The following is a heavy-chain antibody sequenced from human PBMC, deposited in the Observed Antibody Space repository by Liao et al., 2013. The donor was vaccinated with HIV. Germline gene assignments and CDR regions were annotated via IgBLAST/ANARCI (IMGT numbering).Heavy chain of an antibody. V-gene: IGHV4-39*07. D-gene: IGHD3-3*01. CDR3: ARSKEWSNWFDP. J-gene: IGHJ5*02. CDR1: GGSISSSSYY. Sequence: QLQLQESGPGLVKPSETLSLTCSVSGGSISSSSYYWGWIRQPPGKGLEWIGSIYYSGSTYYNSSLKSRVTMSVDRSRSQFSLRLRSVSAADTAVYYCARSKEWSNWFDPWGQGTLVTVSS. CDR2: IYYSGST.